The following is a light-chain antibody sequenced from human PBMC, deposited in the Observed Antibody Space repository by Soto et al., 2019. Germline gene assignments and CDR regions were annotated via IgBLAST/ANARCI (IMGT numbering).Light chain of an antibody. J-gene: IGKJ5*01. CDR1: QSVSSSY. Sequence: EIVLTQSPGTLSLSPGERATLSCRASQSVSSSYLAWYQQKPGQAPRLLIYGASSRATGIPDRFSGSGSGTAFTLTISRLEPEDFAVYYCQQYGSSPPVTFGLGTRLEIK. CDR3: QQYGSSPPVT. V-gene: IGKV3-20*01. CDR2: GAS.